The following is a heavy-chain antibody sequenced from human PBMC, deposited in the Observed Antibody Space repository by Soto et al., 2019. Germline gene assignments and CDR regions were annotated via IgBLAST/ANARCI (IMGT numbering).Heavy chain of an antibody. CDR2: INHSGGT. Sequence: QVQLQQWGAGLLKPSETLSLTCAVYGGSFSGYYWSWIRQPPVKGLEWIGEINHSGGTNYNPSLKNRVTISVDTSKNKFSLNLSSVTAADTAVFYCARLRWEQPWVFDYWGQGTLVTVSS. CDR1: GGSFSGYY. CDR3: ARLRWEQPWVFDY. V-gene: IGHV4-34*02. D-gene: IGHD1-26*01. J-gene: IGHJ4*02.